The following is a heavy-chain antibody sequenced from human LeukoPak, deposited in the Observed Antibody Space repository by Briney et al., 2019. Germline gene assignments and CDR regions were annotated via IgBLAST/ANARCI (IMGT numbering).Heavy chain of an antibody. V-gene: IGHV3-49*04. CDR2: IRSKAYGGTT. CDR3: TRDWGTTGTTWAWDY. D-gene: IGHD1-7*01. J-gene: IGHJ4*02. Sequence: GGSLRLSCTASGFTFGDYGMSWVRQAPGKGLEWVGLIRSKAYGGTTEYAASVKGRFTISRDDSKSIAYLQMNSLKTEDTAVYYCTRDWGTTGTTWAWDYWGQGTLVTVSS. CDR1: GFTFGDYG.